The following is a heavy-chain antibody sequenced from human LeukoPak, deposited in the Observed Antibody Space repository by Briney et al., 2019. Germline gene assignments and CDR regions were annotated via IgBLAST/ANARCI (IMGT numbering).Heavy chain of an antibody. D-gene: IGHD6-19*01. CDR3: AKDVEGSGWSNWFDP. CDR1: GFTFSSYA. J-gene: IGHJ5*02. CDR2: ISGSGGST. V-gene: IGHV3-23*01. Sequence: PGGSLRLSCAASGFTFSSYAMSWVRQAPGKGLEWVSAISGSGGSTYYADSVKGRFTISRDNSKNTLYLQMNSLRAEDTAVYYCAKDVEGSGWSNWFDPWDQGTLVTVSS.